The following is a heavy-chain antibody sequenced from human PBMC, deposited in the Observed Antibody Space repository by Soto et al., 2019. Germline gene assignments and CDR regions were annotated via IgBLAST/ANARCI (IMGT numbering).Heavy chain of an antibody. CDR3: AKLPLGYCSSTSCNHYYYYMDV. CDR2: ISGSGGST. CDR1: GFTFSSYA. V-gene: IGHV3-23*01. D-gene: IGHD2-2*01. J-gene: IGHJ6*03. Sequence: PGGSLRLSCAASGFTFSSYAMSWVRQAPGKGLEWVSAISGSGGSTYYADYVKGRFTISRDNSKNTLYLQMNSLRAEDTAVYYCAKLPLGYCSSTSCNHYYYYMDVWGKGTTVTVSS.